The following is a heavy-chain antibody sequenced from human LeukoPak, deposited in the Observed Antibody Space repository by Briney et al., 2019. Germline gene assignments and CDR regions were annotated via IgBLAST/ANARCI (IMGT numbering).Heavy chain of an antibody. Sequence: GRSLRLSCAASGFTFSSYAMHWVRQAPRKGLEWVAVISYDGSNKYYADSVKGRFTISRDNSKNALYLQMNSLRAEDTAVYYCARGVPYYYDSKRDYGMDVWGQGTTVTVSS. D-gene: IGHD3-22*01. V-gene: IGHV3-30-3*01. CDR1: GFTFSSYA. J-gene: IGHJ6*02. CDR3: ARGVPYYYDSKRDYGMDV. CDR2: ISYDGSNK.